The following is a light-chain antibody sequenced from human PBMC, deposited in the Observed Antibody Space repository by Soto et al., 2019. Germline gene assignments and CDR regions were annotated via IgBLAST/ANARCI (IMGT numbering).Light chain of an antibody. CDR1: SSNIGAGYN. CDR3: QSYDTSLSGFYV. J-gene: IGLJ1*01. V-gene: IGLV1-40*01. CDR2: DNN. Sequence: QSVLRQPPSVSGAPGQRVSISCTGSSSNIGAGYNVHWYQQLPGTAPKLLIYDNNNRPSGVPDRFSGSKSGTSASLAITGLQAEDEADYYCQSYDTSLSGFYVFGTGTKLTVL.